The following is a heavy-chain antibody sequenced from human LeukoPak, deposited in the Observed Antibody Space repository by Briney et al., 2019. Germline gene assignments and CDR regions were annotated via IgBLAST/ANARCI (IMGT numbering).Heavy chain of an antibody. V-gene: IGHV4-59*01. CDR1: GGSMSTYY. Sequence: PSETLSLTCTVSGGSMSTYYWRWIRQPPGKGLEWIGYVYYDGNNDYNPSLKSRVTTSIDTSKKQFSLKLTSVTAADTAAYYCARVKDDNNYDRAFDIWGQGTMVTVSS. CDR2: VYYDGNN. J-gene: IGHJ3*02. CDR3: ARVKDDNNYDRAFDI. D-gene: IGHD5-24*01.